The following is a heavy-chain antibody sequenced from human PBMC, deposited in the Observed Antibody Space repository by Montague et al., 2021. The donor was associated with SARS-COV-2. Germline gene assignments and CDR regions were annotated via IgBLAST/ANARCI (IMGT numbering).Heavy chain of an antibody. CDR3: ARGLMTINMMVVIMKGASNWLDS. Sequence: SETLSLTCAVYGGCFHGYNWTWIRQSPGKGLEWIGDINQSGSAKYKPSLKSRVTISVDTSKNQFSLKLSSVTAADTAVYYCARGLMTINMMVVIMKGASNWLDSWGQGTLVTVSP. V-gene: IGHV4-34*01. J-gene: IGHJ5*01. CDR1: GGCFHGYN. D-gene: IGHD3-3*01. CDR2: INQSGSA.